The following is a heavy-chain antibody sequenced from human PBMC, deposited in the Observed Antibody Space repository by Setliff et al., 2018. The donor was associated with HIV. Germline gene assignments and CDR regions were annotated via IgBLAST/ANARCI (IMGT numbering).Heavy chain of an antibody. CDR3: ARGAYIKMNYCFDY. D-gene: IGHD3-16*01. CDR1: GGSITGHY. J-gene: IGHJ4*02. V-gene: IGHV4-39*01. Sequence: SETLSLTCTVSGGSITGHYWSWVRQPPGKGLEWIGSIYYSGSTYYNPSLKSRVTISVDTSKNQFSLKLSSVTAADTAVYYCARGAYIKMNYCFDYWGRGTLVTVSS. CDR2: IYYSGST.